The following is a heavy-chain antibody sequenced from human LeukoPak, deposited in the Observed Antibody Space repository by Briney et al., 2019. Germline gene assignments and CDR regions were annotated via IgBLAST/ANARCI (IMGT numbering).Heavy chain of an antibody. V-gene: IGHV3-30*03. CDR3: ARPGGYYGSGSYLDY. CDR1: GFTFSSYD. J-gene: IGHJ4*02. Sequence: PGGSLRLSCTASGFTFSSYDMHWVRQAPGKGLEWVAVISYDGRNKYYADSVKGRFTISRDNSKNTLYLQMNSLRPEDTAVYYCARPGGYYGSGSYLDYWGQGTLVTVSS. CDR2: ISYDGRNK. D-gene: IGHD3-10*01.